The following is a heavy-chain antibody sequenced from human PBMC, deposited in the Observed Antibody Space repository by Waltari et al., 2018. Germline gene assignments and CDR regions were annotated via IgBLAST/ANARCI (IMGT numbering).Heavy chain of an antibody. V-gene: IGHV3-30-3*01. Sequence: QVQLVESGGGVVQPGRSLRLSCAASGFTFSSYAMHWVRQAPGKGLEWVAVISYDGSNKYYADSVKGRFTISRDNSKNTLYLQMNSLRAEDTAVYYCARGPWGVTTFFSYWGQGTLVTVSS. J-gene: IGHJ4*02. CDR3: ARGPWGVTTFFSY. CDR2: ISYDGSNK. D-gene: IGHD4-17*01. CDR1: GFTFSSYA.